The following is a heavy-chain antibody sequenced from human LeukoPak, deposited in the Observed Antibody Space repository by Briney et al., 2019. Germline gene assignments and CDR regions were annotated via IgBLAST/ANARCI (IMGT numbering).Heavy chain of an antibody. CDR2: ISGSGGST. V-gene: IGHV3-23*01. D-gene: IGHD3-10*01. J-gene: IGHJ5*02. CDR1: GFTFSSYS. Sequence: PGGSLRLSCAASGFTFSSYSMNWVRQAPGKGLEWVSAISGSGGSTYYADSVKGRFTISRDNSKNTLYLQMNSLRAEDTAVYYCAKDKAGKGYLPYLNWFDPWGQGTLVTVSS. CDR3: AKDKAGKGYLPYLNWFDP.